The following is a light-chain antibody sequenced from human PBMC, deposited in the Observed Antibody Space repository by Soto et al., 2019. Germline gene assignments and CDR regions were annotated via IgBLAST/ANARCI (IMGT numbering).Light chain of an antibody. Sequence: DIQITQSLSSLSASVGDTVTITCRASQSISNSLSWYQQKPGKAPKFLIYVASTLQRGVPSRFSGSGSGTDFTLTISSLQPEDVATYYCRQTFSPPYTFGQGTKLEIK. V-gene: IGKV1-39*01. J-gene: IGKJ2*01. CDR1: QSISNS. CDR2: VAS. CDR3: RQTFSPPYT.